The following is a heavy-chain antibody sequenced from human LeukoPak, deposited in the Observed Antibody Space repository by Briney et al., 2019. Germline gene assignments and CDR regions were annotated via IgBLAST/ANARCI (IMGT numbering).Heavy chain of an antibody. J-gene: IGHJ4*02. D-gene: IGHD3-3*01. CDR3: ARDQLGVVRAYDY. V-gene: IGHV3-73*01. CDR2: IRSKANSYAT. CDR1: GFTFSGSA. Sequence: PGGSLRLSCAASGFTFSGSAMHWVRQASGKGLEWVGRIRSKANSYATAYAASVKGRFTISRDDSKNTAYLQMNSLKTEDTALYHCARDQLGVVRAYDYWGQGTLVTVSS.